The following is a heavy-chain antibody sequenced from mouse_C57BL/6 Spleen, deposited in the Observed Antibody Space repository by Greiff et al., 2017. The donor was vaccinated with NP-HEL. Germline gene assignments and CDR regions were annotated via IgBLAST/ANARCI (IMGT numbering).Heavy chain of an antibody. J-gene: IGHJ2*01. CDR1: GYAFSSSW. D-gene: IGHD1-1*01. CDR2: IYPGDGDT. V-gene: IGHV1-82*01. CDR3: ARSVITTVVADY. Sequence: VQLQQSGPELVKPGASVKISCKASGYAFSSSWMNWVKQRPGKGLEWIGRIYPGDGDTNYNGKFKGKATLTADKSSSTAYMQLSSLPSEDSAVYFCARSVITTVVADYWGQGTTLTVSS.